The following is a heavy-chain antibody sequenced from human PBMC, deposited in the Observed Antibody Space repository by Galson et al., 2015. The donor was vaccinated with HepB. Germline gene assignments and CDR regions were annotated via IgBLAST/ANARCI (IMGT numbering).Heavy chain of an antibody. CDR2: INPNSGGT. J-gene: IGHJ6*02. CDR1: GYTFTGYY. CDR3: ARDIRPGGSAWYPYYYYGMDV. D-gene: IGHD6-19*01. V-gene: IGHV1-2*04. Sequence: SVTVSCKASGYTFTGYYMHWVRQAPGQGLEWMGWINPNSGGTNYAQKFQGWVTMTRDTSISTAYMELSRLRSDDTAVYYCARDIRPGGSAWYPYYYYGMDVWGQGTTVTVSS.